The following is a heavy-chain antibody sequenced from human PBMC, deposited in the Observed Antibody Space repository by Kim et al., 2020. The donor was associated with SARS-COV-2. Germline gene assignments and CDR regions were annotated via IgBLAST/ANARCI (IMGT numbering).Heavy chain of an antibody. CDR2: INPISGHT. CDR1: GYTFTNYH. Sequence: ASVKVSCKASGYTFTNYHMHWVRQAPGQGLEWMAIINPISGHTRYAQKFQGRVTMTWDTSTSTFYMELSSLRSEDTALYSGARDSGTWALDIWGQGTMVTVSS. J-gene: IGHJ3*02. CDR3: ARDSGTWALDI. V-gene: IGHV1-46*01. D-gene: IGHD5-12*01.